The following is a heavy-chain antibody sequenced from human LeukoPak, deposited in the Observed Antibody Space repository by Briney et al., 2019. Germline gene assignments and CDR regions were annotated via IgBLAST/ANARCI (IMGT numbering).Heavy chain of an antibody. CDR2: IIPIFGTA. V-gene: IGHV1-69*13. Sequence: SVKVSCKASGGTFSSYAISWVRQAPGQGLEWMGGIIPIFGTANYAQKFQGRVTITADESTSTAYMELSSLRSEDTAVYYCARAYSYGYPPSDYWGQGTLVTVSS. J-gene: IGHJ4*02. D-gene: IGHD5-18*01. CDR3: ARAYSYGYPPSDY. CDR1: GGTFSSYA.